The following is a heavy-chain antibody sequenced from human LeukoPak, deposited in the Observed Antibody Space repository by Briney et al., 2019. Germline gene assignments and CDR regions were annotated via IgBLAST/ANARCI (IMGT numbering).Heavy chain of an antibody. D-gene: IGHD4-23*01. J-gene: IGHJ4*02. CDR3: TRTVNSASDF. CDR2: INQNGGLK. Sequence: VATINQNGGLKYYVVSVKGRFTISRDNAKTSLFLQMNSLRIDDTAMYYCTRTVNSASDFWGQGTLVTVSS. V-gene: IGHV3-7*03.